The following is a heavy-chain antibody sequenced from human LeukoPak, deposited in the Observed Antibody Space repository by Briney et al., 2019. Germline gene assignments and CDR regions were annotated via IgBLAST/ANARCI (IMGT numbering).Heavy chain of an antibody. CDR3: AREGLRDSSTCSLVDP. J-gene: IGHJ5*02. CDR2: INHSGSS. Sequence: SETLSLTCAVYGGSFSGYYWSWIRQPPGKGLEWIGEINHSGSSNYDPALKSRVNISVDTSKNQFSLKLSSVTAADTAVYYCAREGLRDSSTCSLVDPWGQGTLVNVSS. V-gene: IGHV4-34*01. D-gene: IGHD2-2*01. CDR1: GGSFSGYY.